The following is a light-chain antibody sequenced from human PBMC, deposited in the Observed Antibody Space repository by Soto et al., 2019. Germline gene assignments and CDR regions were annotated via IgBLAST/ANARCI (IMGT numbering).Light chain of an antibody. CDR2: SNN. J-gene: IGLJ1*01. Sequence: QSVLSQPPSASRTPGQRVTISCSGSSSNIGINFVYWYQQLPGTAPKLLIYSNNQRLSGVPDRFTGSRSGTSASLAIRGLQSEDEAEYYCAVWDDSLRAYVFGTGTKLTVL. V-gene: IGLV1-47*02. CDR3: AVWDDSLRAYV. CDR1: SSNIGINF.